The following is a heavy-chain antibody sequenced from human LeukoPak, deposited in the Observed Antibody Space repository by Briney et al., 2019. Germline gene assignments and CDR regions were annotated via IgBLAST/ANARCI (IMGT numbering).Heavy chain of an antibody. J-gene: IGHJ4*02. V-gene: IGHV1-24*01. CDR3: ATESLGSGSYYNERIPNNYPFDY. D-gene: IGHD3-10*01. CDR2: FDPGDGET. Sequence: ASVKVSCKVSGYTLTELSMHWVRQAPGKGLEWMGGFDPGDGETIYAQKFQGRVTMTEDTSTDTAYMELSSLRSEDTAVYYCATESLGSGSYYNERIPNNYPFDYWGQGTLVTVSS. CDR1: GYTLTELS.